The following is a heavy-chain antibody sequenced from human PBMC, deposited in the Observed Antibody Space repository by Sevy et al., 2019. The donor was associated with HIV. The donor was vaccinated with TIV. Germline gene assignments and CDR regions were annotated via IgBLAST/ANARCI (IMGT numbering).Heavy chain of an antibody. J-gene: IGHJ4*02. V-gene: IGHV3-30*04. D-gene: IGHD1-26*01. CDR2: ISSDGNSQ. Sequence: GGSLRLSCAASGFTFSSHAMHWVRQAPGKGLDWVAVISSDGNSQYSADSVMGRFTISRDNSKNTLYLQMDSLRVEDTAVYYCARDLISGSYSQSLDYWGQGTLVTVSS. CDR3: ARDLISGSYSQSLDY. CDR1: GFTFSSHA.